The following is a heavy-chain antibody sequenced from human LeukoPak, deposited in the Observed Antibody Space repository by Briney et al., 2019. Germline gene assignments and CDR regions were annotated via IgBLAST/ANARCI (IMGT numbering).Heavy chain of an antibody. J-gene: IGHJ3*02. D-gene: IGHD2-2*01. CDR2: ISSSSSYI. Sequence: GGSLRLSCAASGVTFSSYSMNWVRQAPGKGLEWVSSISSSSSYIYYADSVKGRFTISRDNAKNSLYLQMNSLRAEDTAVYYCARGYCSSTSCPLDIWGQGTMVTVSS. V-gene: IGHV3-21*01. CDR3: ARGYCSSTSCPLDI. CDR1: GVTFSSYS.